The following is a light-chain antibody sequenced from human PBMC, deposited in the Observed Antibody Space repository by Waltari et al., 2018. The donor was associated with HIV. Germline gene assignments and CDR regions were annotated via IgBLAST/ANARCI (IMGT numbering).Light chain of an antibody. V-gene: IGLV1-47*01. Sequence: QSVVTQPPSASGTPGHGFTIPCSGTGSNTGGNYVYGYQQLPGTAPKLLIYRTNQRSSGVPDRLSGSKSGTSASLAISGLRPEDEAEYYCAAWDDSLSGWVFGGGTKLTVL. CDR3: AAWDDSLSGWV. CDR1: GSNTGGNY. CDR2: RTN. J-gene: IGLJ3*02.